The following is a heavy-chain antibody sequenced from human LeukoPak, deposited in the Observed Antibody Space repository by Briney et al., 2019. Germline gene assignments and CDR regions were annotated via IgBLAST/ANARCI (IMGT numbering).Heavy chain of an antibody. J-gene: IGHJ3*02. Sequence: SETLSLTCTVSGGSIAGFYWSWFRQSPGKGLEWIGSIYYSGSTYYNPSLKSRVTISVDASKNQFSLKLSSVTAADTAVYYCARGIGAAFDIWGQGTMVTVSS. V-gene: IGHV4-59*12. CDR3: ARGIGAAFDI. CDR1: GGSIAGFY. D-gene: IGHD3-3*01. CDR2: IYYSGST.